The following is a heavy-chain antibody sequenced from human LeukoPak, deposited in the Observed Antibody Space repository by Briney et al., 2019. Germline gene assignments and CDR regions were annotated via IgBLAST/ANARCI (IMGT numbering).Heavy chain of an antibody. V-gene: IGHV3-23*01. CDR3: AKVDRVSAIRGYFDY. CDR2: ISGSGSNT. Sequence: GGSLRLSCAASGLAFSTYALTWVRQGPGKGLEWVAAISGSGSNTYYADSVKGRFTISRDSSKSTMYLQMNSLRADDTAIYYCAKVDRVSAIRGYFDYWGQGALVTVSS. J-gene: IGHJ4*02. CDR1: GLAFSTYA. D-gene: IGHD5/OR15-5a*01.